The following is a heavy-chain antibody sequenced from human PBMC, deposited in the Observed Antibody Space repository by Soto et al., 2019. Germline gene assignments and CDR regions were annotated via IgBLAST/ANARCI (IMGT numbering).Heavy chain of an antibody. Sequence: PGGSLRLSCAASGFSFSSCAMHWVRQAPGKGLEWVAVVSHDGSNKYYADSVKGRVTISRDNSINTVYLQMNSLRAEDTAVYYCARVSIAVAGIDYYFEYWGQGTLVTVSS. D-gene: IGHD6-19*01. CDR2: VSHDGSNK. V-gene: IGHV3-30-3*01. CDR3: ARVSIAVAGIDYYFEY. J-gene: IGHJ4*02. CDR1: GFSFSSCA.